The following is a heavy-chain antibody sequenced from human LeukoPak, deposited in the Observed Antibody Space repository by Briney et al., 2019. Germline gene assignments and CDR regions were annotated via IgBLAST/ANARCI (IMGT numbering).Heavy chain of an antibody. CDR1: GYTFTSYD. CDR2: MNPNSGNT. J-gene: IGHJ6*03. CDR3: ARVPQFRQLATYYYYYYMDV. V-gene: IGHV1-8*01. Sequence: ASVKVSCKASGYTFTSYDINWVRQATGQGLEWMGWMNPNSGNTGYAQKFQGRVTMTRNTSISTAYMELSSLRSEDTAVYYCARVPQFRQLATYYYYYYMDVWGKGTTVTVSS. D-gene: IGHD6-6*01.